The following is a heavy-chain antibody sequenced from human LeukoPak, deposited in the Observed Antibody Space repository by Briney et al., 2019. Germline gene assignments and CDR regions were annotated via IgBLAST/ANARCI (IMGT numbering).Heavy chain of an antibody. CDR3: AGEWYYYYGMDV. J-gene: IGHJ6*02. CDR2: IYYSGST. CDR1: GGSISSYY. Sequence: PSETLSLTCTVSGGSISSYYWSWLRQPPGKGLEWIGYIYYSGSTNYNPSLKSRVTISVDTSKNQFSLKLSSVTAADTAVYYCAGEWYYYYGMDVWGQGTTVTVSS. V-gene: IGHV4-59*08. D-gene: IGHD3-3*01.